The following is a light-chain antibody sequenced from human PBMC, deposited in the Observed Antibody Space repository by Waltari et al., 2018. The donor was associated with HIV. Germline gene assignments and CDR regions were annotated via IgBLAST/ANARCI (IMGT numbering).Light chain of an antibody. CDR1: SGAVGGSIS. CDR2: EVS. V-gene: IGLV2-14*01. CDR3: SSYTSSSTLV. J-gene: IGLJ3*02. Sequence: QSALTQPASVSGSPGPPIPISCTGTSGAVGGSISVPCYQQHPGKAPQLMLYEVSSRPSGVSNRFSCSKSGNTASLTISVLQAEDAADYYCSSYTSSSTLVFGGGTKLTVL.